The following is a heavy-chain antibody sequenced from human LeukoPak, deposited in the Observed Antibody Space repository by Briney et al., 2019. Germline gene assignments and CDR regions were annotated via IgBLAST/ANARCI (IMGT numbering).Heavy chain of an antibody. V-gene: IGHV3-66*03. CDR1: GFTFSSYS. CDR3: ARDLGYYYDATGDF. CDR2: IYSSGGT. D-gene: IGHD3-22*01. Sequence: PGGSLRLSCAASGFTFSSYSMNWVRRAPGKGLEWVSIIYSSGGTYYADSVKGRFTISRDNSRNTLYLQMNSLRPEDTAVYYCARDLGYYYDATGDFWGQGTLVTVSS. J-gene: IGHJ4*02.